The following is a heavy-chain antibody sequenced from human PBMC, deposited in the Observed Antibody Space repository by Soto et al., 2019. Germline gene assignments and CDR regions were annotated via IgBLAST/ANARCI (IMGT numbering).Heavy chain of an antibody. V-gene: IGHV1-8*01. CDR2: MNPNSGNT. Sequence: QVQLVQSGAEVKKPGASVKVSCKASGYTFTSYDINWVRQATGQGLEWMGWMNPNSGNTGYAQKFQGRVTMTRNTSISTAYMELSSLRSEDTAVYYCAAAYYDILTGYSPFDYWGQGTLVTVSS. CDR1: GYTFTSYD. D-gene: IGHD3-9*01. CDR3: AAAYYDILTGYSPFDY. J-gene: IGHJ4*02.